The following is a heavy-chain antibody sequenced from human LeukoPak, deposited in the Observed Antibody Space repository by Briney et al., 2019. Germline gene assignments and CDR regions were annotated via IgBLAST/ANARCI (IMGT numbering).Heavy chain of an antibody. CDR2: IYHSGRT. J-gene: IGHJ4*02. CDR3: AREGDHYDRSGFRRRDLDY. Sequence: SETLSLTCTVSGYSISTGYYWGWIRQPPGKGLEWIGTIYHSGRTYYNPSLKSRVTISVDTSKNQFSLKLISVTAADTAVYYCAREGDHYDRSGFRRRDLDYWGQGTLVTVSS. CDR1: GYSISTGYY. V-gene: IGHV4-38-2*02. D-gene: IGHD3-22*01.